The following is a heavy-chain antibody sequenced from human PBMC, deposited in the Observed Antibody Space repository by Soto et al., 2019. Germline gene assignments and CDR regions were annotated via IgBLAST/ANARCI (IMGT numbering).Heavy chain of an antibody. Sequence: SETLSLTCSVTGGTLSGYYWTWIRQSAGGGLEWIGRIYSSGSTNYNPSLKSRVTISLDTSMSHFSLRLRSVSAADTAVYYCARGQRFSDWFDPWGQGTLVTVSS. J-gene: IGHJ5*02. CDR3: ARGQRFSDWFDP. CDR1: GGTLSGYY. CDR2: IYSSGST. V-gene: IGHV4-4*07. D-gene: IGHD3-3*01.